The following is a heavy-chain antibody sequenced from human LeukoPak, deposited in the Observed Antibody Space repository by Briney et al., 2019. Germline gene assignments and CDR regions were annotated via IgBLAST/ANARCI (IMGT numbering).Heavy chain of an antibody. D-gene: IGHD4/OR15-4a*01. CDR2: ISVYNGDT. CDR1: GYTFTTYG. CDR3: ARGKGARDY. V-gene: IGHV1-18*01. Sequence: GASVKVSCKASGYTFTTYGITWVRQAPGQGLEWMGWISVYNGDTDYAEKLQGRVTMTTDTSTSTAYMELRSLRSDDTAVYYCARGKGARDYWSQGTLVTVSS. J-gene: IGHJ4*02.